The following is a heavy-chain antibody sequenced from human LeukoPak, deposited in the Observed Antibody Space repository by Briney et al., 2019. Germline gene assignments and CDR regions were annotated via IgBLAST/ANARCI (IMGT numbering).Heavy chain of an antibody. CDR3: ARGYNWNDAVDAFDI. J-gene: IGHJ3*02. CDR1: GYTFTSYG. CDR2: ISAYNGET. V-gene: IGHV1-18*04. D-gene: IGHD1-1*01. Sequence: ASVKVSCKASGYTFTSYGISWVRQAPGQGFEWMGWISAYNGETNYAQKLQGRVTMNTDTSTSTAYMDLRSLRSDDTAVYYCARGYNWNDAVDAFDIWGQGTMVTVSS.